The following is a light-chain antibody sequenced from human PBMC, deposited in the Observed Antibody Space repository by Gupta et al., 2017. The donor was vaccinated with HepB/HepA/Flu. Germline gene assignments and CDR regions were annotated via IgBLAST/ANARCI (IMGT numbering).Light chain of an antibody. CDR3: STDHGSGSNFVWV. CDR1: SGYSNYK. CDR2: VGNGGMVG. Sequence: QPVLTQPPSASASLGASVTLTCTLSSGYSNYKVDWYQQTPGKCPQFVMRVGNGGMVGSKGARIPDRFSVLGSGLDRYLTIKNIQEEDESDYHYSTDHGSGSNFVWVFGGGTKLSVL. J-gene: IGLJ3*02. V-gene: IGLV9-49*01.